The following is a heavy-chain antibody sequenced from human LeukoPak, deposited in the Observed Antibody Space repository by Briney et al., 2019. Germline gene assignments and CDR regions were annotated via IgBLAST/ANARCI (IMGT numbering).Heavy chain of an antibody. V-gene: IGHV4-39*01. CDR2: VYYSGNT. CDR3: PRLPLFTSDFNPSDY. D-gene: IGHD3/OR15-3a*01. CDR1: GGSISSSPYY. Sequence: SETLSLTCTVSGGSISSSPYYWGWIRQPPGKGLEWRANVYYSGNTYYNPSLKTRVTISVDTSENQFSLKLTSVTAADTAVYYCPRLPLFTSDFNPSDYWGQGTLVTVSS. J-gene: IGHJ4*02.